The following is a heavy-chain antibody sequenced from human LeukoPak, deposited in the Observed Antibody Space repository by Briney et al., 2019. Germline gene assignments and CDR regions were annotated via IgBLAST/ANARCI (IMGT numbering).Heavy chain of an antibody. J-gene: IGHJ3*02. CDR2: ISGRTSTI. CDR3: AREEEMATIAAAFDI. Sequence: GGSLRLSCVVSGFTFSPYSMNWVRQAPGKGLEWVAYISGRTSTIYYADSVKGRFTISRDNAKNSLYLQMNSLRAEDTAVYYCAREEEMATIAAAFDIWGQGTMVTVSS. D-gene: IGHD5-24*01. V-gene: IGHV3-48*04. CDR1: GFTFSPYS.